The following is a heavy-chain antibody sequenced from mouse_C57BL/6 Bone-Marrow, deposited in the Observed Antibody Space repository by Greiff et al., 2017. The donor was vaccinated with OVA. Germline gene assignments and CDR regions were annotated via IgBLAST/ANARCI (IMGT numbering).Heavy chain of an antibody. CDR1: GYTFTSYG. CDR3: ARYGYYSNSS. Sequence: QVQLQQSGAELARPGASVKLSCKASGYTFTSYGISWVKQRTGQGLEWIGEIYPRSGNTYYNEKFKGKATLTADKSSSTAYMELRSLTSEDSAVYFCARYGYYSNSSWGQGTLVTVSA. D-gene: IGHD2-5*01. J-gene: IGHJ3*02. V-gene: IGHV1-81*01. CDR2: IYPRSGNT.